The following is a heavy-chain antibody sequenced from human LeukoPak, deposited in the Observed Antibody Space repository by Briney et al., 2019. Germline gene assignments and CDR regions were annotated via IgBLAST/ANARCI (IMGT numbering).Heavy chain of an antibody. V-gene: IGHV3-48*01. CDR3: ARGPSHYGDYGLDY. CDR2: ISSSSSTI. Sequence: SGGSLRLSCAACGFTFSSYSMNWVRQAPGKGLEWVSYISSSSSTIYYADSVKGRFTISRDNAKNSLYLQMNSLRAEDTAVYYCARGPSHYGDYGLDYWGQGTLVTVSS. CDR1: GFTFSSYS. D-gene: IGHD4-17*01. J-gene: IGHJ4*02.